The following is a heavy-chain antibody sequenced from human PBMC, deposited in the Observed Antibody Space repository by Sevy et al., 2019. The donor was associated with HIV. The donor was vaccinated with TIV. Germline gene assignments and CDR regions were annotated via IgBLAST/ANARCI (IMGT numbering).Heavy chain of an antibody. Sequence: GGSLRLSCAASGFTFSRYWMSWVRQGPGKGLEWVANIKLDGSEKYYVDSVKGRFTISRDNAKNSLYLQMNSLRAEDTAVYYCARDCSSTSCLWGLDVWGQGTTVTVSS. V-gene: IGHV3-7*03. D-gene: IGHD2-2*01. CDR2: IKLDGSEK. J-gene: IGHJ6*02. CDR1: GFTFSRYW. CDR3: ARDCSSTSCLWGLDV.